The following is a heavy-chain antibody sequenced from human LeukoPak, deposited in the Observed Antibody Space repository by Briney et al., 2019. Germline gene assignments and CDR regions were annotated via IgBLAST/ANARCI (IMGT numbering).Heavy chain of an antibody. V-gene: IGHV3-21*01. Sequence: GGSLRLSCVASGFTFSSYSMNWVRQAPGKGLEWVSSISRAGDYSYSEDSVKGRFTISRDNAKDSLYLQLNSLRAEDTAIYYRARDLMAVAGTGFDYWGQGALVTVSS. CDR2: ISRAGDYS. D-gene: IGHD6-19*01. J-gene: IGHJ4*02. CDR3: ARDLMAVAGTGFDY. CDR1: GFTFSSYS.